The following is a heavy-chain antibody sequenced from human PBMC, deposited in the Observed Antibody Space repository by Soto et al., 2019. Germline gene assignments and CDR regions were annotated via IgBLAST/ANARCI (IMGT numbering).Heavy chain of an antibody. V-gene: IGHV2-5*02. CDR1: GFSLSTSGVG. CDR2: IYWDDDK. CDR3: ALTRLHRSTMVRGPNWFDP. Sequence: QITLKESGPTLVKPTQTLTLTCTFSGFSLSTSGVGVGWIRQPPGKALEWLALIYWDDDKRYSPSLKSRLTITKDTSKNHVVLTMTNMDPVDTATYYCALTRLHRSTMVRGPNWFDPWGQGTLVTVSS. D-gene: IGHD3-10*01. J-gene: IGHJ5*02.